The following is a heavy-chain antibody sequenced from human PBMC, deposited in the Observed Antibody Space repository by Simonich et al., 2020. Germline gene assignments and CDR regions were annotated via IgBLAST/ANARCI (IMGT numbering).Heavy chain of an antibody. CDR2: VDPEDGEK. Sequence: EVQLVQSGAEVKKPGATVKISCKVSGYTFTDYYMHWGQQAPGKGLGWMGLVDPEDGEKTYAGKFQGRVTITADTSTDTAYMELSSLRSEDTAVYYCATGFEYSSSSWAFDIWGQGTMVTVSS. J-gene: IGHJ3*02. CDR3: ATGFEYSSSSWAFDI. CDR1: GYTFTDYY. D-gene: IGHD6-6*01. V-gene: IGHV1-69-2*01.